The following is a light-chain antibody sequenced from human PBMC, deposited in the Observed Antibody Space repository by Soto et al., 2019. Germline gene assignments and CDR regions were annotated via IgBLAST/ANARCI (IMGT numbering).Light chain of an antibody. J-gene: IGKJ2*01. CDR1: QSVSSSS. CDR2: GAS. V-gene: IGKV3-20*01. Sequence: EIVLTQSPGTLSLSPGERATLSCRASQSVSSSSLAWYQQKPGQAPRLLIYGASSRATGIPDRFSGSESETDFTLTISRLEPEDCAVYYCQQYPGYTFGQGTKLEIK. CDR3: QQYPGYT.